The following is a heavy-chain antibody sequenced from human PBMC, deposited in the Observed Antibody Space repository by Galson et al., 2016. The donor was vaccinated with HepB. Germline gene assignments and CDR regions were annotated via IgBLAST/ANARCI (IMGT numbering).Heavy chain of an antibody. V-gene: IGHV5-10-1*01. Sequence: KKPGESLRISCQGSGYSFTNYWIIWVRQMHGKGLDWVGRIDPTDAYTIYSPSCQGHVTISTDKSINTAYLQWNSLKASDTALYYCTRRGLGSSAIDFWGQGTLVTVSS. CDR3: TRRGLGSSAIDF. J-gene: IGHJ4*02. CDR1: GYSFTNYW. CDR2: IDPTDAYT. D-gene: IGHD3-10*01.